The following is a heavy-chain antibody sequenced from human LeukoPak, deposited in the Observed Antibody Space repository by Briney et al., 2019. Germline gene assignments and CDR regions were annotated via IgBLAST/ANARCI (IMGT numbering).Heavy chain of an antibody. Sequence: PGGSLRLSCAASGFTFDDYTMHWVRQAPGKGLEWVSLISWDGGSTYYADSVKGRFTISRDSSKNTLYLQMNSLRAEDTAVYYCVKHSAPVVAAARFDYWGQGTLVTVSS. J-gene: IGHJ4*02. CDR2: ISWDGGST. D-gene: IGHD2-2*01. V-gene: IGHV3-43*01. CDR3: VKHSAPVVAAARFDY. CDR1: GFTFDDYT.